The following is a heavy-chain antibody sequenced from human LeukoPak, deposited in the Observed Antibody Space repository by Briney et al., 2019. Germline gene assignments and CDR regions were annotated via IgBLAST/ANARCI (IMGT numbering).Heavy chain of an antibody. J-gene: IGHJ4*02. D-gene: IGHD2-2*01. V-gene: IGHV1-69*13. CDR1: GGTFSSYA. CDR2: IIPIFGTA. Sequence: SVKVSCKASGGTFSSYAISWVRQAPGQGLEWMGGIIPIFGTANYAQKFQGRVTITADESTSTAYMELSSLRSEDTAVYYCALLGCSSISCYRAPDYWGQGTLVTVSS. CDR3: ALLGCSSISCYRAPDY.